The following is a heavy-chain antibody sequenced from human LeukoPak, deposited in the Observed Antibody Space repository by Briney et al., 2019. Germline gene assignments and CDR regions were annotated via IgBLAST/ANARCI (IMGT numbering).Heavy chain of an antibody. D-gene: IGHD3-10*01. J-gene: IGHJ4*02. CDR3: TTMAELWFGEFDY. Sequence: GGSLRLSCAASGLTFSNAWMSWVRQAPGKGLEWVGRIKSKTDGGTTDYAAPVKGRFTISRDDSKNTLYLQMNSLKTEDTAVYYCTTMAELWFGEFDYWGQGTLVTVSS. CDR2: IKSKTDGGTT. V-gene: IGHV3-15*01. CDR1: GLTFSNAW.